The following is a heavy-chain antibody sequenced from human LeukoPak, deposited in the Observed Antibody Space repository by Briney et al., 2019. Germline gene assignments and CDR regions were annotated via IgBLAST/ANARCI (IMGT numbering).Heavy chain of an antibody. CDR3: ARNAYCDSTNCYAWFDP. CDR2: IVPHSGGT. V-gene: IGHV1-2*02. CDR1: GYTFTDYY. Sequence: ASVKVSCKASGYTFTDYYIHWVRQAPGQGLEWMGWIVPHSGGTNYAQNYQGRITMTRDTFISTAYMELSSLRSDDTAVYYCARNAYCDSTNCYAWFDPWGQGTLVTVSS. J-gene: IGHJ5*02. D-gene: IGHD2/OR15-2a*01.